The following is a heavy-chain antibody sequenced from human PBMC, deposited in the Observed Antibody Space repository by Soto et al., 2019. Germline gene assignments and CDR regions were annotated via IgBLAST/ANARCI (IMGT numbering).Heavy chain of an antibody. CDR2: VDPDGSYT. CDR3: ARHERYSSDWPYYNWFDP. D-gene: IGHD6-19*01. J-gene: IGHJ5*02. V-gene: IGHV5-10-1*01. Sequence: GECLRISCKVSGYSFTRYWIIWVLQMPGKGLQWMGRVDPDGSYTNYSPSFQGHVTISADKSISTAYLQWSRLKASDTAIYYCARHERYSSDWPYYNWFDPWGQGTMVTVSS. CDR1: GYSFTRYW.